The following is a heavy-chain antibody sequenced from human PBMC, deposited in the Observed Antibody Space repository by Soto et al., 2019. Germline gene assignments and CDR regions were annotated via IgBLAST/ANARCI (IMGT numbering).Heavy chain of an antibody. V-gene: IGHV4-39*02. CDR1: VGAISSSSYY. Sequence: SETLSLTCTFSVGAISSSSYYWGWICQPPGKGLEWIGSIYHSGSTYYNPSLKSRVTISIDTSKNQFSLKLTSVTAADTALYYCARGTVTTSSYTTDFDYWGQGALVTVSS. D-gene: IGHD4-17*01. CDR3: ARGTVTTSSYTTDFDY. J-gene: IGHJ4*02. CDR2: IYHSGST.